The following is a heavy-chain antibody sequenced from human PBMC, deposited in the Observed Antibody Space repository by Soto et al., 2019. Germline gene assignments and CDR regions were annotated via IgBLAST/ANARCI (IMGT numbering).Heavy chain of an antibody. V-gene: IGHV3-30-3*01. J-gene: IGHJ4*02. CDR3: ARDDEGGSDCDLGY. Sequence: QVQLVESGGGVVQPGRSLTLSCAASGFTFSSYVIHWVRQTPDKGLEWVAFISRDGSKTYYADSVKGRFTISRDNSKNPLYREMNCLRAEDTAVYYCARDDEGGSDCDLGYWGQGTLVTVSS. CDR2: ISRDGSKT. CDR1: GFTFSSYV. D-gene: IGHD3-10*01.